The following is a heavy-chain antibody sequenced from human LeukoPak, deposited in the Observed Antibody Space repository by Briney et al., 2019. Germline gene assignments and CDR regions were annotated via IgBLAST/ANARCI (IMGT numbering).Heavy chain of an antibody. D-gene: IGHD5-24*01. CDR3: ARGEGARDGYNYEGPFYFDY. J-gene: IGHJ4*02. V-gene: IGHV4-34*01. Sequence: SETLSLTCAVYGGPFSDYYWSWIRQPPGKGLEWIGKINHSGSTNYRPSLKSRVTISIDASKNQFSLKLKSMTAADTAVYYCARGEGARDGYNYEGPFYFDYWGQGTLVTVSS. CDR2: INHSGST. CDR1: GGPFSDYY.